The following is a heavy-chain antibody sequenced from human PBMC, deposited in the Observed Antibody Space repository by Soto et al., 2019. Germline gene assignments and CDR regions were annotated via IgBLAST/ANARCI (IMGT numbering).Heavy chain of an antibody. CDR3: ARDMKPYYDFWSGSRDAFDI. D-gene: IGHD3-3*01. V-gene: IGHV3-23*01. CDR2: ISGSGGST. J-gene: IGHJ3*02. Sequence: PGGSLRLSCAASGFTFSSYAMSWVRQAPGKGLEWVSAISGSGGSTYYADSVKGRFTISRDNSKNTLYLQMNSLRAEDTAVYYCARDMKPYYDFWSGSRDAFDIWGQGTMVTVSS. CDR1: GFTFSSYA.